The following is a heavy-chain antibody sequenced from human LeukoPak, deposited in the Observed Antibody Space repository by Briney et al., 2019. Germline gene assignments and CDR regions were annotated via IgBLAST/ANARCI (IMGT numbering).Heavy chain of an antibody. Sequence: GGSLRLSCAASGLTFSRDSMKWVRPAPGEGVEWVSSISSSSSYIYYADSVKGRFTISRDNSKNTLYLQMNSLRAEDTAVYYCARDKGGGYYFGPTAFDIWGQGTMVTVSS. CDR3: ARDKGGGYYFGPTAFDI. V-gene: IGHV3-21*01. J-gene: IGHJ3*02. CDR2: ISSSSSYI. CDR1: GLTFSRDS. D-gene: IGHD3-22*01.